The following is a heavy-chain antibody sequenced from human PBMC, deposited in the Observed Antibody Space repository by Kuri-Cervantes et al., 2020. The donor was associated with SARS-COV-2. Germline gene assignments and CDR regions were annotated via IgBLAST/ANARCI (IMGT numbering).Heavy chain of an antibody. Sequence: SGPTLVKPTQTLTLTCTFSGFSLSTSGVGVGWIRQPPGKALEWLVLIYWDDDKRYSPSLKSRLTITKDTSKNQVVLTMTNMDPVDTATYYCARIRDSSVTMVRGVILDAFDIWGKGTMVNRLL. CDR3: ARIRDSSVTMVRGVILDAFDI. CDR1: GFSLSTSGVG. V-gene: IGHV2-5*02. J-gene: IGHJ3*02. CDR2: IYWDDDK. D-gene: IGHD3-10*01.